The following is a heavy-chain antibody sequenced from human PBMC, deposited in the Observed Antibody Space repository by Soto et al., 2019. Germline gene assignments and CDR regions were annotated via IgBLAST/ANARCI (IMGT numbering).Heavy chain of an antibody. CDR2: NYWDDDN. CDR3: AHRRGGYNWDDAQFDY. V-gene: IGHV2-5*02. J-gene: IGHJ4*02. D-gene: IGHD1-20*01. Sequence: QITLKESGPTLVKPTQTLTLTCTFSGFSLSTTGVGVGWIRQPPGKAPEWLALNYWDDDNRYSPSLKSRLTVTKDTSRNQGVLTMTNMDPLDTATYYCAHRRGGYNWDDAQFDYWGQGTLVTVSS. CDR1: GFSLSTTGVG.